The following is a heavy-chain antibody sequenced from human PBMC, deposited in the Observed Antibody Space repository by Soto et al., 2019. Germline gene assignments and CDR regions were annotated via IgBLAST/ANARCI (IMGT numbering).Heavy chain of an antibody. CDR3: ARDSENYDILTGYSSMDV. D-gene: IGHD3-9*01. CDR1: GYTFTSYY. Sequence: ASVKVSCKASGYTFTSYYMHWVRQAPGQGLEWMGIINPSGGSTSYAQKFQGRVTMTRDTSTSTVYMELSSLRSEDTAVYYCARDSENYDILTGYSSMDVWGQGTPVTVSS. CDR2: INPSGGST. J-gene: IGHJ6*02. V-gene: IGHV1-46*01.